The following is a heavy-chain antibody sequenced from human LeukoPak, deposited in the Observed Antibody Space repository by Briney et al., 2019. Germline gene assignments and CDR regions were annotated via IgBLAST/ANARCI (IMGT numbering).Heavy chain of an antibody. J-gene: IGHJ4*02. CDR1: GGSISSSDYY. Sequence: SETLSLTCTVSGGSISSSDYYWGWIRQPPGKGLEWIGSIYYSGSTYYNPSLKSRVTISVDTSKNQFSLKLSSVTAADTAVYHCARVGAAPAAGSVDYWGQGTLVTVSS. CDR2: IYYSGST. CDR3: ARVGAAPAAGSVDY. D-gene: IGHD6-6*01. V-gene: IGHV4-39*07.